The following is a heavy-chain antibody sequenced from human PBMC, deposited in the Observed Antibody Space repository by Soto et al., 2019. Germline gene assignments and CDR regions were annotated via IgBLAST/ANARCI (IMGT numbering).Heavy chain of an antibody. CDR3: AKDHYSSSSNGWFDP. J-gene: IGHJ5*02. CDR1: GFTFSSYA. D-gene: IGHD6-6*01. V-gene: IGHV3-23*01. CDR2: ISGSGGST. Sequence: GGSLRLSCAASGFTFSSYAMSWVRQAPGKGLEWVSAISGSGGSTYYADPVKGRFTISRDNSKNTLYLQMNSLRAEDTAVYYCAKDHYSSSSNGWFDPWGQGTLVTVSS.